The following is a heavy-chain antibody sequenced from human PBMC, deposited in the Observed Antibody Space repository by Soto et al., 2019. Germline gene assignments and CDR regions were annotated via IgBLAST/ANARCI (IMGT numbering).Heavy chain of an antibody. Sequence: LVNPEETLTLTCSISGFSLSDIRLGVGWIRQPPAKALEWPAHIFANDETTYSTSLKTRLSISRDTSKSQVVLTMTHLDPEDTRTYYCAKMGASGPYFGPFDNWGRRARVAVSS. CDR2: IFANDET. J-gene: IGHJ4*02. CDR3: AKMGASGPYFGPFDN. CDR1: GFSLSDIRLG. D-gene: IGHD1-26*01. V-gene: IGHV2-26*03.